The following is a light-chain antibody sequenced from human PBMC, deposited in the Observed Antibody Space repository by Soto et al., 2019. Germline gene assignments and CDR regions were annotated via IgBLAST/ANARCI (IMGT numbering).Light chain of an antibody. J-gene: IGLJ3*02. CDR3: ETCDTSLSAGV. V-gene: IGLV1-51*01. CDR2: DIN. CDR1: SSNIGNNY. Sequence: QSVLTQPPSVSAAPGQKVTISCSGSSSNIGNNYVSWYQQLPGTAPKLLIYDINKRPSGIPDRFSGSKSGTSATLGITGLQTGDEADYYCETCDTSLSAGVFGGGTKLTVL.